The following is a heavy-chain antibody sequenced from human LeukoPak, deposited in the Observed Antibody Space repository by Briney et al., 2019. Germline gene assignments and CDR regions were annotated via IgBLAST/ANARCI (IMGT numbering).Heavy chain of an antibody. V-gene: IGHV3-23*01. J-gene: IGHJ4*02. CDR1: GFTFSSYA. D-gene: IGHD1-26*01. CDR3: ARDSWELLIDY. Sequence: PGGSLRLSCAASGFTFSSYAMSWVRQAPGKGLEWVSAISGSGGSTYYAGSVKGRFTISRDNAKNSLYLQMNSLRAEDTAVYYCARDSWELLIDYWGQGTLVTVSS. CDR2: ISGSGGST.